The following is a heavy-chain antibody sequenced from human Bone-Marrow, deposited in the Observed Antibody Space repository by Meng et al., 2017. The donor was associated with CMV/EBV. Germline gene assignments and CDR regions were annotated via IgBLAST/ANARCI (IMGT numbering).Heavy chain of an antibody. CDR3: ARGDILTGFHPG. J-gene: IGHJ4*02. CDR1: GGSISSGGYY. V-gene: IGHV4-31*03. D-gene: IGHD3-9*01. CDR2: IYYSGST. Sequence: SETLSLTCTVSGGSISSGGYYWSWIRQHPGKGLEWIGYIYYSGSTNYNPSLKSRVTISVDTSKNQFSLKLSSVTAADTAVYYCARGDILTGFHPGWGQGTLVTVSS.